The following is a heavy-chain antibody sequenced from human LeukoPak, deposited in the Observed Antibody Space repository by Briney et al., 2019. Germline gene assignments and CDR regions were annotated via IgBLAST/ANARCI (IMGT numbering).Heavy chain of an antibody. CDR3: ARDYRPTTVVTVDWFDP. CDR1: GGSLSGDY. V-gene: IGHV4-59*12. CDR2: IYDSEIV. D-gene: IGHD4-23*01. Sequence: SETLSLTCTVSGGSLSGDYWSWIRQPPGKGLEWIGNIYDSEIVNYNPSLMSRVGISIDTSKNQFSLKLSSVTAADTAVYYCARDYRPTTVVTVDWFDPWGQGTLVTVSS. J-gene: IGHJ5*02.